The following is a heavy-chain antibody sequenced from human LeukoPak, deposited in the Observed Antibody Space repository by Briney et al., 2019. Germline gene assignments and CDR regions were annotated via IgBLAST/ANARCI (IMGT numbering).Heavy chain of an antibody. V-gene: IGHV4-38-2*02. Sequence: SETLSLTCTVSGYSISSGYYWGWIRPPPGKGLEWIGSIYHSGSTYYNPSLKSRVTISVGTSKNQFSLKLSSVTAADTAVYYCARGLGSSWYFDYWGQGTLVTVSS. D-gene: IGHD6-13*01. J-gene: IGHJ4*02. CDR3: ARGLGSSWYFDY. CDR1: GYSISSGYY. CDR2: IYHSGST.